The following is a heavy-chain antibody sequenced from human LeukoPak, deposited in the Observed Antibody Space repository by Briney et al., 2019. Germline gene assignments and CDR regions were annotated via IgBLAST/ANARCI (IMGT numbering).Heavy chain of an antibody. V-gene: IGHV3-23*01. J-gene: IGHJ3*02. Sequence: GGSLRLSCAAFSGFAMSWVRQAPGKGLEWVSAISGPGDDTYYADSVKGRFTISGDNAKNTLYLQMNSLRAEDTAVYYCAREWEHTGSYTDAFDIWGQGTRVTVSS. CDR2: ISGPGDDT. CDR3: AREWEHTGSYTDAFDI. CDR1: SGFA. D-gene: IGHD1-26*01.